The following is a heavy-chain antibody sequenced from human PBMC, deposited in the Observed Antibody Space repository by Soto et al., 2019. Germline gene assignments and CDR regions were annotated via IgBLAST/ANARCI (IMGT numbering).Heavy chain of an antibody. J-gene: IGHJ4*02. CDR3: ARGHLPGGNTFYYDY. Sequence: QVQLQQWGAGLLKPSETLSLTCTVYGGSFSGNYWSWIRQPPGMGLEWIGEISHSGSGTNYNPSLKSRVTISVDTSKNQFSLKLSSVTAADTAMYYCARGHLPGGNTFYYDYWVQGTLVTVSS. V-gene: IGHV4-34*01. D-gene: IGHD2-15*01. CDR2: ISHSGSGT. CDR1: GGSFSGNY.